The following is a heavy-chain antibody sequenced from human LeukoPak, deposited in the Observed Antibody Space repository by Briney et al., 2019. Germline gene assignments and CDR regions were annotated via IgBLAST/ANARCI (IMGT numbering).Heavy chain of an antibody. D-gene: IGHD3-3*01. Sequence: GGSLRLSCAASGFTVSSNYMNWVRQAPGKGLEWVSVIYSGASTYYAESVKGRFTISRDNFKNTLYLQMNSLRAEDTAVYYCTRGGGYMDVWGKGTTVTISS. V-gene: IGHV3-53*01. CDR1: GFTVSSNY. CDR3: TRGGGYMDV. J-gene: IGHJ6*03. CDR2: IYSGAST.